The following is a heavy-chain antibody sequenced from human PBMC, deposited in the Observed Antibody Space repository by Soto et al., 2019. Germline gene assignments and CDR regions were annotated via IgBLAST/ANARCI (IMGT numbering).Heavy chain of an antibody. Sequence: GGSLRLSCAASGFTFSDYYMSWIRQAPGKGLEWVSYISSSGSTIYYADSVKGRFTISRDNAKNSLYLQTNSLRAEDTAVYYCARHGSGSYPPMITFGGVIVIVPYFDYWGQGTLVTVSS. D-gene: IGHD3-16*02. CDR1: GFTFSDYY. J-gene: IGHJ4*02. CDR3: ARHGSGSYPPMITFGGVIVIVPYFDY. CDR2: ISSSGSTI. V-gene: IGHV3-11*01.